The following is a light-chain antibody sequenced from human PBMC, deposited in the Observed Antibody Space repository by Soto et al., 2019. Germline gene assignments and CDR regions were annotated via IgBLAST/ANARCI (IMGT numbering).Light chain of an antibody. CDR1: QSISSW. V-gene: IGKV1-5*03. J-gene: IGKJ1*01. Sequence: DIQMTQSPSTLSASVGDRVTITCRASQSISSWLAWYQQKPGKAPKLLIYKASSLESGVPSRFSGSGSGTEFTLTISSLQPDDFATYYCQQYNSSPTFGQCTKVEIK. CDR3: QQYNSSPT. CDR2: KAS.